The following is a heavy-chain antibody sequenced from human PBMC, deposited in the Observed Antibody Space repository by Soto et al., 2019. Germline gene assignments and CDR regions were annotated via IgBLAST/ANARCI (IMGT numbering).Heavy chain of an antibody. D-gene: IGHD2-2*01. CDR2: INAGNGNT. CDR3: ARGYCSSTSCWEYNWFDP. J-gene: IGHJ5*02. Sequence: ASVKVSFKASGYTFTSYAMHWVRQAPGQRLEWMGWINAGNGNTKCSQKFQGRVTITRDTSASTAYMELSSLRSEDTAVYYCARGYCSSTSCWEYNWFDPWGQGTLVTVSS. CDR1: GYTFTSYA. V-gene: IGHV1-3*01.